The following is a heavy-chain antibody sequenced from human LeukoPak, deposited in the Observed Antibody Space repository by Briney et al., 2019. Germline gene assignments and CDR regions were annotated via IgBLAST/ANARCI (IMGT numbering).Heavy chain of an antibody. CDR2: ISSSSSYI. Sequence: GGSLRLSCAASGFTFSSYSMNWVRQAPGKGLEWVSSISSSSSYIYYADSVRGRFTISRDNAKNSLYLQMNSLRAEDTAVYYCAREGGYSYGYPIPYYFDYWGQGTLVTVSS. J-gene: IGHJ4*02. D-gene: IGHD5-18*01. CDR3: AREGGYSYGYPIPYYFDY. CDR1: GFTFSSYS. V-gene: IGHV3-21*01.